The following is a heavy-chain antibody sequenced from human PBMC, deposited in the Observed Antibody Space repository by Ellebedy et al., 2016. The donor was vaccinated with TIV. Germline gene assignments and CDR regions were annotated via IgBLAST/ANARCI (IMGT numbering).Heavy chain of an antibody. CDR2: IYTSGST. CDR3: ASVAGSGWFQDY. J-gene: IGHJ4*02. Sequence: SETLSLXXTVSGGSISSYYWSWIRQPAGKGLEWIGRIYTSGSTYYNPSLKSRVTISVDTSKNQFSLKLSSVTAADTAVYYCASVAGSGWFQDYWGQGTLVTVSS. CDR1: GGSISSYY. D-gene: IGHD6-19*01. V-gene: IGHV4-4*07.